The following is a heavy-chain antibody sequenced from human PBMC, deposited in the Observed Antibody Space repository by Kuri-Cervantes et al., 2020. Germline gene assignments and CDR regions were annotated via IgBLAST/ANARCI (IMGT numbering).Heavy chain of an antibody. CDR3: AKDGWFGDLGD. J-gene: IGHJ4*02. CDR1: GFTFDDYA. V-gene: IGHV3-23*01. Sequence: GESLKISCAASGFTFDDYAMHWVGQAPGKGLEWVSGISWNSGSTYYADSVKGRFTTSRDNSKNTLYLQMNSLRAEDTAVYYCAKDGWFGDLGDWGQGTLVTVSS. CDR2: ISWNSGST. D-gene: IGHD3-10*01.